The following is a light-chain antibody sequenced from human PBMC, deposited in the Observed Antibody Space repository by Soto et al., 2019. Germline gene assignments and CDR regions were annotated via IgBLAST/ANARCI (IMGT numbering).Light chain of an antibody. CDR3: QQYGRSPVYS. CDR1: QSVSGTY. V-gene: IGKV3-20*01. Sequence: IVLTQSPGTLSLSPGEGATLSCRASQSVSGTYLAWYHLKPGQAPRLLIYGASTRASGVPDRFSVSGSATDFTLTISRLEPEDFAVYYYQQYGRSPVYSFGQGTKVEIK. CDR2: GAS. J-gene: IGKJ2*03.